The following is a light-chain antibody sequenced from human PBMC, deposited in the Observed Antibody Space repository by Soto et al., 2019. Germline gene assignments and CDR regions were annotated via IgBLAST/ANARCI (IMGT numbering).Light chain of an antibody. J-gene: IGKJ1*01. Sequence: IVWTQSPATLSLSPGERATLSCGASQSVSRNSLAWYQQKPGQAPRLLIYDASSRAPGTPDRFSGSGSGTDFPLTISRLEPVDFAVYYCQQYCIITRTFGQEPKVEIQ. V-gene: IGKV3D-20*01. CDR2: DAS. CDR1: QSVSRNS. CDR3: QQYCIITRT.